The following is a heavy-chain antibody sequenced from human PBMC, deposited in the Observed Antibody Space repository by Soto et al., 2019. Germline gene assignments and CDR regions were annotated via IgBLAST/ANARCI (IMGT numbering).Heavy chain of an antibody. J-gene: IGHJ6*02. CDR3: ARMNVDSYQFYYAMDV. V-gene: IGHV2-26*01. Sequence: QVTLKESGPALVKPTETLTLTCTVSGFSLTTGKMGVRWIRQPPGKALEWLAHIFSDNERSYSTSLQGRLTISKDTSGSQVVLSMTNVDPVDTATYYCARMNVDSYQFYYAMDVWGQGTTVTVSS. CDR2: IFSDNER. D-gene: IGHD4-17*01. CDR1: GFSLTTGKMG.